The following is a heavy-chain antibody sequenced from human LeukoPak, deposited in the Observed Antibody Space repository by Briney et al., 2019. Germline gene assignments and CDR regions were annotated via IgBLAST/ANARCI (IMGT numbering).Heavy chain of an antibody. J-gene: IGHJ5*02. CDR2: INHGGST. CDR1: GYSISSGYY. V-gene: IGHV4-38-2*02. Sequence: SETLSLTCTVPGYSISSGYYWGWIRPPPGKGLEWSGIINHGGSTYYNWSLKGRVTISVDTSKNQFSLKLRSVTAADTAVYYCARARGCASCQNWFDPWGQGTLVTVSS. CDR3: ARARGCASCQNWFDP. D-gene: IGHD2-2*01.